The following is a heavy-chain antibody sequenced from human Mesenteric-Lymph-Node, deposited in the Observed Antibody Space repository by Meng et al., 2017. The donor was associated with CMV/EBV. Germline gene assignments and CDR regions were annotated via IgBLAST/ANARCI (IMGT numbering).Heavy chain of an antibody. J-gene: IGHJ4*02. CDR1: GGSGSSPTDS. D-gene: IGHD3-10*01. CDR3: ARGNTLIRGVDY. Sequence: TVSGGSGSSPTDSWAWIRQPPGKSLEWSEHMYHSGGNNYSPSLKSRVTISMDTSKNQFSLRLTSVAAADTAVYYCARGNTLIRGVDYWGQGTLVTVSS. V-gene: IGHV4-61*01. CDR2: MYHSGGN.